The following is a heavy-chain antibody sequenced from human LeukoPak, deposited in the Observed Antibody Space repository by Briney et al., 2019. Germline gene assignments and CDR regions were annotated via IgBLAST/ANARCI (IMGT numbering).Heavy chain of an antibody. CDR1: GFTFSSYG. CDR3: ATNYYGSGRDV. D-gene: IGHD3-10*01. J-gene: IGHJ6*02. CDR2: ISSSSSTI. V-gene: IGHV3-48*01. Sequence: PGGSLRLSCAASGFTFSSYGMHWVRQAPGKGLEWVSYISSSSSTIYYADSVKGRFTISRDNAKNSLYLQMNSLRAEDTAVYYCATNYYGSGRDVWGQGTTVTVSS.